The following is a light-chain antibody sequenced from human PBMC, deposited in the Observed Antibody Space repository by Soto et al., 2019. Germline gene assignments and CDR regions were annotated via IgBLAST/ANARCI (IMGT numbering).Light chain of an antibody. CDR1: QSLLHTDGYNY. J-gene: IGKJ1*01. Sequence: DIVMTQSPLSLPVTPGEPASISCRSSQSLLHTDGYNYLDWFLQKPGQSPQLLIYVASNRASGVPDRFIGSGSGTDFTLKISRVEAEDVGVYYCMQSLQTPRTFGQGTKVEI. CDR3: MQSLQTPRT. V-gene: IGKV2-28*01. CDR2: VAS.